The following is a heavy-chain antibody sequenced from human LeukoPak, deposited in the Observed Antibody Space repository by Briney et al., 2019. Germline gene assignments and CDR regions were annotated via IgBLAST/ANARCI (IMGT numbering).Heavy chain of an antibody. CDR2: LYDTGST. CDR3: AKEGMGSEATTADGAFDI. D-gene: IGHD1-26*01. CDR1: GGSISVYH. J-gene: IGHJ3*02. V-gene: IGHV4-59*12. Sequence: SETLSLTCTVSGGSISVYHWSWIRQPPGKGLGRIGYLYDTGSTNYNPSLKSRVTISVDTSKNQISLKLSSVTAADTAVYFCAKEGMGSEATTADGAFDIWGQGTTVTVSS.